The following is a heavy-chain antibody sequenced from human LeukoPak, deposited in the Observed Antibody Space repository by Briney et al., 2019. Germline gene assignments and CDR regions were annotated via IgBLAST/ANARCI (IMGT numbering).Heavy chain of an antibody. D-gene: IGHD3-16*01. CDR2: ISGSGGST. V-gene: IGHV3-23*01. CDR1: GFTFSSYA. Sequence: QPGGSLRLSCAASGFTFSSYAMSWVRQAPGKGLEWVSAISGSGGSTYYADSVKGRFTISRDNSKNTLYLQMNSLRAEDTAVYYCAKDHSRLRGRWPYPWGQGTLVTVSS. CDR3: AKDHSRLRGRWPYP. J-gene: IGHJ5*02.